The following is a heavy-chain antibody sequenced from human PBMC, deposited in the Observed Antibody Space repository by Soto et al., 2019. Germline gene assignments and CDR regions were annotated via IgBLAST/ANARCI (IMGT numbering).Heavy chain of an antibody. D-gene: IGHD1-26*01. Sequence: PRGSLRLSCEASGFTFSRYAMSWVRQAPGKGLEWVSAISGSGGSTYYADSVKGRFTISRDNYKNTMYLQMNSLRAEDTAVYYCAKIGSYFLHDAFDIWGQGTMVTVSS. J-gene: IGHJ3*02. CDR3: AKIGSYFLHDAFDI. CDR2: ISGSGGST. V-gene: IGHV3-23*01. CDR1: GFTFSRYA.